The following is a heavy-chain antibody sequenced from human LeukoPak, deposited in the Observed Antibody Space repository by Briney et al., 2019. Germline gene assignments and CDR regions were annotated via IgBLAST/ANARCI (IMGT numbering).Heavy chain of an antibody. D-gene: IGHD5-24*01. V-gene: IGHV4-31*03. Sequence: SGTLSLTCTVSGGSISSGGYYWSWIRQHPGKGLEWIGYVYYSGSTYYNLSLKSRVTISVDTPKNQFSLKLSSVTAADTAVYYCARGEMATIYFDYWGQGTLVTVSS. J-gene: IGHJ4*02. CDR1: GGSISSGGYY. CDR3: ARGEMATIYFDY. CDR2: VYYSGST.